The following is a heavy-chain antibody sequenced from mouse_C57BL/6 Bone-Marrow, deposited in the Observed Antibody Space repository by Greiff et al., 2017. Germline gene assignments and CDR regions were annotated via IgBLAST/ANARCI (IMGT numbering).Heavy chain of an antibody. V-gene: IGHV5-4*01. J-gene: IGHJ2*01. CDR1: GFTFSSYA. CDR3: ARDPAQAPYFDY. D-gene: IGHD3-2*02. CDR2: ISAGGSYT. Sequence: EVQLQESGGGLVKPGGSLKLSCAASGFTFSSYAMSWVRQTPEKRLEWVATISAGGSYTYYPDNVKGRFTIARDNAKNNLYLQMSNLKSEDTAMYYCARDPAQAPYFDYWGQGTTLTVSA.